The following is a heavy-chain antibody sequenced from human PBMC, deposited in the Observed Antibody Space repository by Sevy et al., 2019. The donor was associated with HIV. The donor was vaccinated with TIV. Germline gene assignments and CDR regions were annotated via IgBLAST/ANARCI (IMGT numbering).Heavy chain of an antibody. J-gene: IGHJ4*02. D-gene: IGHD3-22*01. CDR1: GYTFTSYG. CDR3: ARGLLFYYDSSGYYYDY. CDR2: ISAYNGNT. V-gene: IGHV1-18*01. Sequence: ASVKVSCKASGYTFTSYGISWVRQAPGQGLEWMGWISAYNGNTSYAQKLQGRVTMTTDTSTSTAYMELRSLRSDDTAVYYCARGLLFYYDSSGYYYDYWGQGTLVTVSS.